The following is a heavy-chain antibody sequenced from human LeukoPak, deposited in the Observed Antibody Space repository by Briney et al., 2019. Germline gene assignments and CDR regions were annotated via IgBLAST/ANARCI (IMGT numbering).Heavy chain of an antibody. CDR1: GYTFTSYG. CDR2: ISGYTGNT. D-gene: IGHD6-19*01. J-gene: IGHJ1*01. CDR3: ARVLIRSIAVAGAEYFQH. V-gene: IGHV1-18*01. Sequence: ASVKVSCKASGYTFTSYGISWVRQAPGQGLEWMGWISGYTGNTNYAQKLQGRVTITTDTSTSTAYMELRSLRSDDTAVYYCARVLIRSIAVAGAEYFQHWGQGTLVTVSS.